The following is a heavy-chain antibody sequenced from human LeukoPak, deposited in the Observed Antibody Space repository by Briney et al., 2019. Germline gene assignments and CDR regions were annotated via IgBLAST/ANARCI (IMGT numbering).Heavy chain of an antibody. CDR1: GFTFSSYW. Sequence: GGSLRLSCAASGFTFSSYWMSWVRQAPGKGLEWVSAISGSGGSTYYADSVKGRFTISRDNSKNTLYLQMNSLRAEDTAVYYCAKYEYDFWSGYYDYWGQGTLVTVSS. D-gene: IGHD3-3*01. CDR3: AKYEYDFWSGYYDY. CDR2: ISGSGGST. J-gene: IGHJ4*02. V-gene: IGHV3-23*01.